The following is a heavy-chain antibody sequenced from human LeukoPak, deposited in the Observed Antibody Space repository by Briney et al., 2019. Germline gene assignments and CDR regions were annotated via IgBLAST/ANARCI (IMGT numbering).Heavy chain of an antibody. D-gene: IGHD4-17*01. Sequence: GASVKVSCKASGYTFTGFYMHWVRQAPGQGLELMGWINPNGGGTNYAQKFRGRVTMTRDTSISTAYMELSSLRSDDTAVYYCARSRTPVTTMPDYDYWGQGTRVTVSS. CDR1: GYTFTGFY. CDR3: ARSRTPVTTMPDYDY. CDR2: INPNGGGT. V-gene: IGHV1-2*02. J-gene: IGHJ4*02.